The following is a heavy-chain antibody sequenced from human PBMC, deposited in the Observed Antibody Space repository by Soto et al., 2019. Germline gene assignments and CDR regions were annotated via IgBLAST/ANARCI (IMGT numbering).Heavy chain of an antibody. CDR1: GYTFTGYY. D-gene: IGHD6-13*01. V-gene: IGHV1-2*04. J-gene: IGHJ4*02. CDR3: ARGQQLTDY. Sequence: QVQLVQSGAEVKKPGASVKVSCKASGYTFTGYYIHWVRQAPGQGLEWVGWINSHSGGTNYAQKFQGLVTMTRDTSISTAYMELNRLRSDDTAVYYCARGQQLTDYWGQGTLVTVSS. CDR2: INSHSGGT.